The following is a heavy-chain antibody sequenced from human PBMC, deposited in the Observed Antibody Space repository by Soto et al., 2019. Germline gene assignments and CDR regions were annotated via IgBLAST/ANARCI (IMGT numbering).Heavy chain of an antibody. CDR1: GGSISSYC. V-gene: IGHV4-59*01. J-gene: IGHJ6*02. D-gene: IGHD6-19*01. Sequence: SETLSLTCTVSGGSISSYCWSWIRQPPGKGLEWIGYIYYSGSTNYNPSLKSRVTISVDTSKNQFSLKLSSVTAADTAVYYCARDSIFDGYSSDYYYYYGMDVWGQGTTVTVSS. CDR3: ARDSIFDGYSSDYYYYYGMDV. CDR2: IYYSGST.